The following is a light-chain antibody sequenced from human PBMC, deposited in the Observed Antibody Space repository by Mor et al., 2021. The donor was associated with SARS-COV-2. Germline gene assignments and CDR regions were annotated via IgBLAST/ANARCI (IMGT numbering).Light chain of an antibody. CDR3: TSRDSADNHVI. Sequence: APVLVIYAKNNRPSGVPDRFSGSGSGNTASLTITGAQAEDEADYYCTSRDSADNHVIFGGG. J-gene: IGLJ2*01. V-gene: IGLV3-19*01. CDR2: AKN.